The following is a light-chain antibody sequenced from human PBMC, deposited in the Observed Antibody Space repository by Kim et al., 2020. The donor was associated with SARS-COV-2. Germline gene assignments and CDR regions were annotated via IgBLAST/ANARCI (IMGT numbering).Light chain of an antibody. J-gene: IGKJ1*01. CDR1: QNINTY. CDR3: QNRSSWLRT. Sequence: DIVLTQSPATLSLSPGERATLSCRASQNINTYLLWYQQKPGQAPRLLIYDSSSRATGLPARFSGTGSGTDFTLTISSLQPEDFAVYYCQNRSSWLRTFGEGTKVDIK. CDR2: DSS. V-gene: IGKV3-11*01.